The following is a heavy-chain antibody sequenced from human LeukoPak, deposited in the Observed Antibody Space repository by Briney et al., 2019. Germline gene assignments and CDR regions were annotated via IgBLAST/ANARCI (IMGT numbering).Heavy chain of an antibody. CDR2: IIPIFGTA. J-gene: IGHJ4*02. Sequence: GASVKVSCKASGGTFSSYAISWVRQAPGQGLEWMGGIIPIFGTANYAQKFQGRVTITRNTSISTAYMELSSLRSEDTAVYYCARDSGSYGVFDYWGQGTLVTVSS. D-gene: IGHD1-26*01. CDR3: ARDSGSYGVFDY. V-gene: IGHV1-69*05. CDR1: GGTFSSYA.